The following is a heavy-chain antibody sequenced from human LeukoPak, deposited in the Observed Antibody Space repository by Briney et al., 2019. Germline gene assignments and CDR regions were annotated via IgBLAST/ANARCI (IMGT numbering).Heavy chain of an antibody. CDR2: INPNSGGT. D-gene: IGHD5-18*01. V-gene: IGHV1-2*02. CDR3: ARVGTGYSYGYGFDY. CDR1: GYTFTGYY. J-gene: IGHJ4*02. Sequence: ASVKVSCKASGYTFTGYYMHWVRQAPGQGLEWMGWINPNSGGTNYAQKFQGRVTVTRDTSISTAYMELSRLRSDDTAVYYCARVGTGYSYGYGFDYWGQGTLVTVSS.